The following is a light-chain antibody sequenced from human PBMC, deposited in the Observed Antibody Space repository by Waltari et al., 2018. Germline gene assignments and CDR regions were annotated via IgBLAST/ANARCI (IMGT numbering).Light chain of an antibody. CDR1: QSVLYSSNNKNY. CDR3: QQHYGTPRT. Sequence: DIVMTQSPDSLAVSLGERATINCKSSQSVLYSSNNKNYLAWYQQKPGQPPKLIIYWASTRESGVPDRCSGSGSGTDFTLTISSLQAEDVAVYYCQQHYGTPRTFGQGTKLEIK. J-gene: IGKJ2*01. V-gene: IGKV4-1*01. CDR2: WAS.